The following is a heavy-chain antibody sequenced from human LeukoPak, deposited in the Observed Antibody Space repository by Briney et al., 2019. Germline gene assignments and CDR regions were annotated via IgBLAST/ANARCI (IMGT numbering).Heavy chain of an antibody. D-gene: IGHD6-13*01. CDR3: ARDKSSSWYKWFDP. Sequence: SETLSLTCTVSGGSISSYYWSWIRQPPGKGLEWIGYIYYSGSTNYNPSLKSRVTISVDTSKNQFSLKLSSVTAADTAVYYCARDKSSSWYKWFDPWGQGTLVTVSS. J-gene: IGHJ5*02. CDR1: GGSISSYY. CDR2: IYYSGST. V-gene: IGHV4-59*01.